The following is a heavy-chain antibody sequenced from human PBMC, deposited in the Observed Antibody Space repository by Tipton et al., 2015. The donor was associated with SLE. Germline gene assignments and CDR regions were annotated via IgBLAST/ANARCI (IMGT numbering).Heavy chain of an antibody. J-gene: IGHJ4*02. CDR1: GGTFSSYV. CDR2: SIPLFGTS. Sequence: QVQLVQSGAEVKKPGSSVKVSCKASGGTFSSYVISWVRQAPGQGLEWMGGSIPLFGTSNHAQKFQGRVTITADKSTSTAYMELSSLRYEDTAVYYCARGDVAAVAGGGGREYFDYWGQGTLVTVSS. D-gene: IGHD6-19*01. V-gene: IGHV1-69*06. CDR3: ARGDVAAVAGGGGREYFDY.